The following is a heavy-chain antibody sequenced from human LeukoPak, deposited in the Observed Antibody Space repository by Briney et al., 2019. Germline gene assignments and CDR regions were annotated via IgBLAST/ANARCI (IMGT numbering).Heavy chain of an antibody. D-gene: IGHD2-2*01. CDR3: ARDYCSTTSCYPDY. CDR1: GFTFSDYY. J-gene: IGHJ4*02. V-gene: IGHV3-11*04. CDR2: ISSSGSTI. Sequence: PGGSLRLSCAASGFTFSDYYMSWIRQAPGKGLEWVSYISSSGSTIYYADSVKGRFTISRDNAKNSLYLQMNSLRAEDTAVYYCARDYCSTTSCYPDYWGQGTLVTVSS.